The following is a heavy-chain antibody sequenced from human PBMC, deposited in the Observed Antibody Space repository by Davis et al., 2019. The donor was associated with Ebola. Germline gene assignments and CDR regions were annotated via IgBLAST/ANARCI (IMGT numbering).Heavy chain of an antibody. CDR2: ISSSSSYI. Sequence: GESLKISCAAPGFTFSRYTMNWVRQAPGKGLEWVSSISSSSSYIYYADSVKGRFTISRDNAKNSLYLQMNSLRAEDTAVYYCAREADYYDSSGYSHYFDYWGQGTLVTVSS. CDR3: AREADYYDSSGYSHYFDY. CDR1: GFTFSRYT. V-gene: IGHV3-21*01. J-gene: IGHJ4*02. D-gene: IGHD3-22*01.